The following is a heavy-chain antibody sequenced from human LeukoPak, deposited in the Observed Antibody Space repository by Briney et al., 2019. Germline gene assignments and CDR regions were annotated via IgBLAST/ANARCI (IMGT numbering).Heavy chain of an antibody. CDR1: GYTFTSYY. D-gene: IGHD6-19*01. CDR3: ARDQAGQWLSPAGAFDI. V-gene: IGHV1-46*01. CDR2: INPSGGST. J-gene: IGHJ3*02. Sequence: ASVKVSCKASGYTFTSYYMHWVRQAPGQGLEWMGIINPSGGSTSYAQKFQGRVTITTDESTSTAYMELSSLRSEDTAVYYCARDQAGQWLSPAGAFDIWGQGTMVTVSS.